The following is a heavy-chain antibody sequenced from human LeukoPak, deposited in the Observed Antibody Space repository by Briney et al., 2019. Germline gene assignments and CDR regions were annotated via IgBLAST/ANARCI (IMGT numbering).Heavy chain of an antibody. CDR1: GFSFSSYG. Sequence: AGGSLRLSCAASGFSFSSYGIHWVRQAPGKGLEWVAVISYDGSNQYYADSVKGRFTISRDNSKNTLSLQMNSLRVEDTAIYYCAKDIQLSTWGLGTMVTVSS. V-gene: IGHV3-30*18. CDR3: AKDIQLST. J-gene: IGHJ3*01. D-gene: IGHD5-24*01. CDR2: ISYDGSNQ.